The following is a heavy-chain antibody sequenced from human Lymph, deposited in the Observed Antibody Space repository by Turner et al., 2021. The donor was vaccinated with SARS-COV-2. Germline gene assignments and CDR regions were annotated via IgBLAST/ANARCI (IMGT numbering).Heavy chain of an antibody. CDR2: ISYDEIDK. CDR1: AFTFSSYA. J-gene: IGHJ4*02. V-gene: IGHV3-30*04. CDR3: ARDRDSSGWVDY. Sequence: VQLVESGGVVVRPGRSLSLSCACSAFTFSSYAMHWVRQAPGKGLAWVAFISYDEIDKYYADALKGRFTVSRDESKITLYLRMNSLRAEDTAVYNCARDRDSSGWVDYWGQGTLVTVSS. D-gene: IGHD3-22*01.